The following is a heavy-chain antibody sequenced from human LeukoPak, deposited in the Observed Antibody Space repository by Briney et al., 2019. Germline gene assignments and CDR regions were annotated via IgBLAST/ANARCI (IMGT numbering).Heavy chain of an antibody. CDR3: ASRIVGANTFTPLDT. V-gene: IGHV3-48*03. Sequence: GGSLRLSCATSGFTFSSYEVNWVRQAPGKGLEWVSFISSSGTTIYADSVRGRFTISRDNAKNSLYLQMNSLRAEDTAVYYCASRIVGANTFTPLDTWGQGTLVTVSS. CDR1: GFTFSSYE. J-gene: IGHJ5*02. CDR2: ISSSGTTI. D-gene: IGHD1-26*01.